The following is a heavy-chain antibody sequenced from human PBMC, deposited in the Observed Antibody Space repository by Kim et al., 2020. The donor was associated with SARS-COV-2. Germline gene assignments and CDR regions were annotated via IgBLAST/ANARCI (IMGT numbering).Heavy chain of an antibody. J-gene: IGHJ5*02. CDR2: MNPNSGNT. CDR3: ARAQRSIAAAVSEDWFDP. Sequence: ASVKVSCKASGYTFTSYDINWVRQATGQGLEWMGWMNPNSGNTGYAQKFQGRVTMTRNTSISTAYMELSSLRSEDTAVYYCARAQRSIAAAVSEDWFDPWGQGTLVTVSS. V-gene: IGHV1-8*01. D-gene: IGHD6-13*01. CDR1: GYTFTSYD.